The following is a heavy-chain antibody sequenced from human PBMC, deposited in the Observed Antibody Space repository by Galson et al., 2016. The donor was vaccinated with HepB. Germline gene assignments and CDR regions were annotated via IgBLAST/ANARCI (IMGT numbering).Heavy chain of an antibody. CDR2: IKTNSDGGTT. Sequence: SLRLSCAASGFTASNNYMSWVRQAPGKGLAWVGRIKTNSDGGTTDYAAPGKGRFIISRDDSQNMLGLQMNSLKTEDTAVYFCVRCRVPAAARGYFHSWGQGSLVIVSS. CDR3: VRCRVPAAARGYFHS. V-gene: IGHV3-15*01. D-gene: IGHD2-2*01. CDR1: GFTASNNY. J-gene: IGHJ4*02.